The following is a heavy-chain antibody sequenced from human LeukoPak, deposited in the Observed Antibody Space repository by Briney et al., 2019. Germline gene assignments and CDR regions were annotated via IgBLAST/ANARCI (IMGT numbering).Heavy chain of an antibody. Sequence: SETLSLTCTVSGGSISSSSYYWGWIRQPPGKGLEWIGSIYYSGSTYYNPSLKSRVTISVDTSKNQFSLKLSSVTAADTAVYYCARVRSSGSWYFRGFDYWGQGTLVTVSS. CDR1: GGSISSSSYY. V-gene: IGHV4-39*07. CDR2: IYYSGST. CDR3: ARVRSSGSWYFRGFDY. J-gene: IGHJ4*02. D-gene: IGHD6-13*01.